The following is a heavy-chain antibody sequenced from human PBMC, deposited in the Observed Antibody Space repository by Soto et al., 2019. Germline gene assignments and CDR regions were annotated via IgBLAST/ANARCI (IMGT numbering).Heavy chain of an antibody. Sequence: GGSLRLSCAASGFTFDDYAMHWVRQAPGKGLEWVSGISWNSGSIGYADSVKGRFTISRDNAKNSLYLQMNSLRAEDTALYYCAKDINEDIVVVPAGNQYYFDYWGQGTLVTVSS. CDR1: GFTFDDYA. CDR2: ISWNSGSI. V-gene: IGHV3-9*01. D-gene: IGHD2-2*01. CDR3: AKDINEDIVVVPAGNQYYFDY. J-gene: IGHJ4*02.